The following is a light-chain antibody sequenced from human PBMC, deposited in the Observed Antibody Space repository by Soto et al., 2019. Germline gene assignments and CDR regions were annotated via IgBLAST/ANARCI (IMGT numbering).Light chain of an antibody. V-gene: IGLV2-14*01. Sequence: QSLLTQPASVSGSPGQSITISCTGTISDVGGYNYVSWYQQHPGKAPKLMIYEVSNRPSGVSNRFSGSKSGNTASLTISGLQAEDEADYYCRSYTSSSTRVFGTGTKVTVL. CDR2: EVS. CDR3: RSYTSSSTRV. CDR1: ISDVGGYNY. J-gene: IGLJ1*01.